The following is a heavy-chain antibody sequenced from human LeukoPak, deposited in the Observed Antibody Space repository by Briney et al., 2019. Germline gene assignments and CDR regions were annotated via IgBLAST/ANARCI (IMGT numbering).Heavy chain of an antibody. CDR2: IYWNDDK. J-gene: IGHJ4*02. V-gene: IGHV2-5*01. Sequence: SGPTLVKPTQTLTLTCTFSGFSLGTSGEGVGWIRQPPGKALEWLALIYWNDDKRYSPSLKSRLTITKDTSKNQVVLTMTNMDPVDTATYYCAHTDRDYYDSSGYCDFDYWGQGTLVTVSS. CDR3: AHTDRDYYDSSGYCDFDY. CDR1: GFSLGTSGEG. D-gene: IGHD3-22*01.